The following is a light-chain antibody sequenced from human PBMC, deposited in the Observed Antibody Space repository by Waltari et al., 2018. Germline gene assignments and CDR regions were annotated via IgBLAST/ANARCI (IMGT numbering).Light chain of an antibody. CDR2: DAS. CDR3: QQRSIWLT. CDR1: ESVRNY. Sequence: EIVLTQSPATLSLSPGERATLSCRASESVRNYLAWYQQKPGQAPRLLIYDASNRATGIPARFSGSGSGTDCTLTISSLEPEDFAVYYCQQRSIWLTFGGGTKVEIK. J-gene: IGKJ4*01. V-gene: IGKV3-11*01.